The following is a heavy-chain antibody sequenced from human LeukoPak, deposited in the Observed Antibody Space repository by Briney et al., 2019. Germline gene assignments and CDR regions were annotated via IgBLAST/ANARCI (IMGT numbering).Heavy chain of an antibody. CDR3: ARAPYYYYGMDV. V-gene: IGHV4-39*07. CDR1: GGSISSSYF. Sequence: SETLSLTCTVSGGSISSSYFWGWIRQPPGKGLEWIGSIYYTGSAYYNPSLKSRVTISVDTSKNRFSLKLSSVTAADTAVYYCARAPYYYYGMDVWGQGTTVTVSS. J-gene: IGHJ6*02. CDR2: IYYTGSA.